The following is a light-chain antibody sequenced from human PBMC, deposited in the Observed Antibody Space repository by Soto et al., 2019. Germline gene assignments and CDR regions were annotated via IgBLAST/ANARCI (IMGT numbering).Light chain of an antibody. J-gene: IGKJ4*01. V-gene: IGKV1-17*01. CDR2: AAS. Sequence: DIQMTQSPSSLSASVGDRVTITCRASQGIRNDLGWYQQKPGKAPKRLIHAASRLQSGIPSRFSGSGIGTEFTLTIRSLQPKEFATYYFLQHNTYPLTFGGGTKVEI. CDR1: QGIRND. CDR3: LQHNTYPLT.